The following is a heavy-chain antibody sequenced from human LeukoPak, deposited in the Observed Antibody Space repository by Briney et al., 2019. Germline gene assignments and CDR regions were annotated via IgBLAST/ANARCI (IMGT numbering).Heavy chain of an antibody. CDR2: ISSSSSYI. CDR1: GFTFSSYS. V-gene: IGHV3-21*01. Sequence: PGGSLRLSCAASGFTFSSYSMNWVRQAPGKGLEWVSSISSSSSYIYYADSVKGRFTISRDNAKNSLYLQMNGLRAEDTAVYYCARGLGYDSSGIDYWGQGTLVTVSS. D-gene: IGHD3-22*01. J-gene: IGHJ4*02. CDR3: ARGLGYDSSGIDY.